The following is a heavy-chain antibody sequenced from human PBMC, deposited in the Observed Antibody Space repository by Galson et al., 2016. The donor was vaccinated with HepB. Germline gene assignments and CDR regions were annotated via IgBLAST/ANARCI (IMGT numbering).Heavy chain of an antibody. J-gene: IGHJ4*02. Sequence: YHGTTYYNPSLESRVTISVDTSTNQFSLRLTSVTAADTAFYYCSTADYWGPGRLVTVSS. CDR2: YHGTT. V-gene: IGHV4-39*03. D-gene: IGHD2/OR15-2a*01. CDR3: STADY.